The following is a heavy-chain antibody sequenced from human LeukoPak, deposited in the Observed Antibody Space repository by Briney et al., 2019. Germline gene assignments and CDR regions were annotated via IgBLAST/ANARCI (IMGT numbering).Heavy chain of an antibody. J-gene: IGHJ4*02. CDR3: AVVTSHPRYFDH. D-gene: IGHD2-21*02. CDR1: GGSISGYY. V-gene: IGHV4-59*01. CDR2: ISYSGST. Sequence: PSETLSLTCTVSGGSISGYYWSWIRQPPGKGLEWVGYISYSGSTNYNPSLKSRVTISVDTSKNQFSLKPSSVTAADTAIYYCAVVTSHPRYFDHWGQGTLITVSS.